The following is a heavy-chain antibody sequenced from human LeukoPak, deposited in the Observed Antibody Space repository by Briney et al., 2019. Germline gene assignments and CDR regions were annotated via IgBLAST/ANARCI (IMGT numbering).Heavy chain of an antibody. D-gene: IGHD1-26*01. CDR1: GYTFTSYG. J-gene: IGHJ4*02. V-gene: IGHV1-18*01. CDR2: ISAYNGNT. CDR3: AREGDSGSYQGLDY. Sequence: GASVKVSCKASGYTFTSYGISWVRQAPGQGLEWMGWISAYNGNTNYAQKLQGRVTMTTDTYTSTAYMELRRLRSDGTAVYYCAREGDSGSYQGLDYWGQGTLVTVSS.